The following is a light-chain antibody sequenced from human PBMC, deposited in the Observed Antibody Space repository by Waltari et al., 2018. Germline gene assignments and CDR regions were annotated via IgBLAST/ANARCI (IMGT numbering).Light chain of an antibody. Sequence: QSVLTQPPSASATPGQRVTISCSGSSSNVEINYVSWYQQLPGTAPKLLIYRNNPRPSGVPDRFSGSKSGTSASLAISGLRSEDEADYYCATWDVSLSGWVFGGGTKLTVL. J-gene: IGLJ3*02. V-gene: IGLV1-47*01. CDR2: RNN. CDR1: SSNVEINY. CDR3: ATWDVSLSGWV.